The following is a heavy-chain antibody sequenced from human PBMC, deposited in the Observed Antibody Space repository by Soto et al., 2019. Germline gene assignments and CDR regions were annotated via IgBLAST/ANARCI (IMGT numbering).Heavy chain of an antibody. Sequence: GTPAEVCCKACGYTFKTYCLSXARHAHGQGLEWLGWINTHNGNTNYAQNLQGRVIMTADTSTSTAYMELRSLRSDDTAIYYCTREGSAPYYYYGMDAWGQGTTVTSP. CDR1: GYTFKTYC. CDR3: TREGSAPYYYYGMDA. CDR2: INTHNGNT. V-gene: IGHV1-18*01. D-gene: IGHD3-10*01. J-gene: IGHJ6*02.